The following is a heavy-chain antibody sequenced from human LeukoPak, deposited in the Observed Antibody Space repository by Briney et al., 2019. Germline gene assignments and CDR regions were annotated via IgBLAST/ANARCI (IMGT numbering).Heavy chain of an antibody. Sequence: SQTLSLTCTVSGGSISSGGYYWSWIRQHPGKGLEWIGYSYYSGSNYYNPSLKSRVTISVDTSKNQFSLKLSSVTAADTAVYYCAREVGYGGSSWYQDYWGQGTLVTVSS. V-gene: IGHV4-31*03. D-gene: IGHD6-13*01. CDR3: AREVGYGGSSWYQDY. CDR2: SYYSGSN. CDR1: GGSISSGGYY. J-gene: IGHJ4*02.